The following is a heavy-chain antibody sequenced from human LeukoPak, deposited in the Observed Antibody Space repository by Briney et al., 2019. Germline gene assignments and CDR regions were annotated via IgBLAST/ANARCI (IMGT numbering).Heavy chain of an antibody. D-gene: IGHD3-22*01. CDR3: AKGHYDTGTFGAFDI. J-gene: IGHJ3*02. V-gene: IGHV3-23*01. Sequence: GGSLRLSCAASGFIFSLPAMTWVRPAPGKGLEWVSRISGSGGSTYYADSVKGRFTISRDNSKNPLSLQMNSLRAEDTAVYYCAKGHYDTGTFGAFDIGGQGTMVTVSS. CDR2: ISGSGGST. CDR1: GFIFSLPA.